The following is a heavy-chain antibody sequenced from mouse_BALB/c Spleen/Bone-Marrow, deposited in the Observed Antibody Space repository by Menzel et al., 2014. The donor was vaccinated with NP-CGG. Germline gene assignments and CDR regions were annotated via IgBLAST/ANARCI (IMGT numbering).Heavy chain of an antibody. D-gene: IGHD2-4*01. CDR1: GDSITSGY. J-gene: IGHJ2*01. Sequence: EVKLVESGPSLVKPSQTLSLTCSVTGDSITSGYWNWIRKFPGNKLEYMGYISYSGSTYYNPSLKSRISITRDTSKNQYYLQLNSVTIEDTATYYCARYKDYYDHDGDYFDYWGQGTTLTVSS. V-gene: IGHV3-8*02. CDR2: ISYSGST. CDR3: ARYKDYYDHDGDYFDY.